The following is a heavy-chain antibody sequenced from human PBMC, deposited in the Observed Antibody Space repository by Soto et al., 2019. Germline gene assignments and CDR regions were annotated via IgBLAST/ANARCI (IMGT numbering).Heavy chain of an antibody. CDR3: ARDLTAYDILTGPAPPTYHYYYGMDV. D-gene: IGHD3-9*01. V-gene: IGHV3-33*01. Sequence: GGSLRLSCAASGFTFSSCGMHWVRQAPGKGLEWVAVIWYDGSNKYYADSVKGRFTISRDNSKNTLYLQMNSLRAEDTAVYYCARDLTAYDILTGPAPPTYHYYYGMDVWGQRTTVTVSS. CDR2: IWYDGSNK. CDR1: GFTFSSCG. J-gene: IGHJ6*02.